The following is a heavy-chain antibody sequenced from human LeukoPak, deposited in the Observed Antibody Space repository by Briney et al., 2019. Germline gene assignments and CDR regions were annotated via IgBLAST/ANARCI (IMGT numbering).Heavy chain of an antibody. D-gene: IGHD2-2*01. CDR2: INPSGGST. J-gene: IGHJ5*02. CDR3: ARPHACSSTSCFDWFDP. V-gene: IGHV1-46*01. Sequence: VSVQVSCKASGYTFTSYYMHWVRQAPGQGLEWMGIINPSGGSTSYAQKFQGRVTMTRDTSTSTVYMELSSLRSEDTAVYYCARPHACSSTSCFDWFDPWGQGTLVTVSS. CDR1: GYTFTSYY.